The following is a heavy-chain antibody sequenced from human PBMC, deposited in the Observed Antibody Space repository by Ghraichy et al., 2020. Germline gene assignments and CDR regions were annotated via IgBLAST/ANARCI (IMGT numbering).Heavy chain of an antibody. CDR3: ARDRVAAAGTGWFDP. J-gene: IGHJ5*02. Sequence: ASVKVSCKASGYTFTGYYMHWVRQAPGQGLEWMGRINPNSGGTNYAQKFQGRVTMTRDSSISTAYMELGRLRSDDTAVYYCARDRVAAAGTGWFDPWGQGTLVTVSS. V-gene: IGHV1-2*06. CDR1: GYTFTGYY. D-gene: IGHD6-13*01. CDR2: INPNSGGT.